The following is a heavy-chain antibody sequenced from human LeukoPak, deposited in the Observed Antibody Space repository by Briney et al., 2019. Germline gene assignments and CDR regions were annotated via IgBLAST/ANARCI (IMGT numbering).Heavy chain of an antibody. CDR3: ARDLGASYYNAMDV. V-gene: IGHV3-30*04. CDR2: ISDDDGRNK. CDR1: GFTFRYYL. Sequence: GGSLRLSCAASGFTFRYYLIHWVRQTPGKELEWVAGISDDDGRNKYYADSVKGQFTISRDNSRNTLYLQMNSLRAEDTAVYYCARDLGASYYNAMDVWGPGTTVTVSS. J-gene: IGHJ6*02.